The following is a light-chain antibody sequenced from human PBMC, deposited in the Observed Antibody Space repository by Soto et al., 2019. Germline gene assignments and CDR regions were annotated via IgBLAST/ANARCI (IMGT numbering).Light chain of an antibody. J-gene: IGKJ1*01. V-gene: IGKV4-1*01. CDR1: QSVLYSSNNKNY. CDR3: QQYYSTPQT. Sequence: DIVMTQSPDSLTESLGERATINCKSSQSVLYSSNNKNYLAWYQQKPGQPPKLLIYWASTRESGVPDRFSGSGSGTDFTLTISSLQAEDVAVYYCQQYYSTPQTFGQGTKVDIK. CDR2: WAS.